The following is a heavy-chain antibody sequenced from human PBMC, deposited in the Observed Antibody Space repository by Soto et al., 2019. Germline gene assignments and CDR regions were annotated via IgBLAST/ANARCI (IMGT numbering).Heavy chain of an antibody. D-gene: IGHD4-17*01. CDR3: AIGSTAGAPYYYYNYYMDV. Sequence: GGSLRLSCAASGFTFSSYAMSWVRQAPGKGLEWVSAISGSGGSTYYADSVKGRFTISRDNSKNTLYLQMNSLRAEDTAVYYCAIGSTAGAPYYYYNYYMDVWGKGTSVTVSS. CDR1: GFTFSSYA. CDR2: ISGSGGST. J-gene: IGHJ6*03. V-gene: IGHV3-23*01.